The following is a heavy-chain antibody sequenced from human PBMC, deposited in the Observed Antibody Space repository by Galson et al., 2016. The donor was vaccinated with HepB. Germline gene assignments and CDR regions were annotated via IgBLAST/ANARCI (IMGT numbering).Heavy chain of an antibody. D-gene: IGHD5-12*01. Sequence: SETLSLTCAVSGGSVGSDDWCSWVRQPPGKGLEWIGEIYYSGNTNYNPSLKHRVTMSFDKSKNQFSLKVDSVTAADTAVYYCAKTTGYVKHAYYLDSWGQGTLVTVST. V-gene: IGHV4-4*02. CDR1: GGSVGSDDW. CDR2: IYYSGNT. CDR3: AKTTGYVKHAYYLDS. J-gene: IGHJ4*02.